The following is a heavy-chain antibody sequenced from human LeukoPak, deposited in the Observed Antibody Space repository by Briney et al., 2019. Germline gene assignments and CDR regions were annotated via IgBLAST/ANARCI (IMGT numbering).Heavy chain of an antibody. J-gene: IGHJ4*02. V-gene: IGHV5-51*01. D-gene: IGHD5-24*01. CDR2: IYPGDSDT. CDR3: ARRMDGPADY. Sequence: GESLKISCKSSGYSFTSYWIGWVRQMPGKGLEWMGIIYPGDSDTRYSPSFQGQVTISADKSSSTAYLQWNSLKAPDTAMYYCARRMDGPADYWGQGTLVTVSS. CDR1: GYSFTSYW.